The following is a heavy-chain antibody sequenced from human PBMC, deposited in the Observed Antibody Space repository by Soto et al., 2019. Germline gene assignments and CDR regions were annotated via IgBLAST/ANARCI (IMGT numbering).Heavy chain of an antibody. CDR3: AKFPLHGCSTSCATPHYYYYGMDG. D-gene: IGHD2-2*01. CDR2: ISGSGGGT. Sequence: PFVPMSLSRTVSGGNISSGARIWIRKDQLHGLEWVSAISGSGGGTYYADSVKGRFTISRDNSKNTLYLQMNSLRAEDTAVYYCAKFPLHGCSTSCATPHYYYYGMDGWGQGTKVTVSS. V-gene: IGHV3-23*01. CDR1: GGNISSGA. J-gene: IGHJ6*02.